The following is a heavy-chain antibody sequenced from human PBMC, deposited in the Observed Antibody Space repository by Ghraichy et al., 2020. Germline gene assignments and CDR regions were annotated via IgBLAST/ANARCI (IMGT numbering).Heavy chain of an antibody. D-gene: IGHD2-2*02. CDR1: GFTFSSYG. CDR2: IWYDGSNK. J-gene: IGHJ6*02. V-gene: IGHV3-33*01. CDR3: ARDVQDIVVVPAAINYYYGMDV. Sequence: GGSLRLSCAASGFTFSSYGMHWVRQAPGKGLEWVAVIWYDGSNKYYADSVKGRFTISRDNSKNTLYLQMNSLRAEDTAVYYCARDVQDIVVVPAAINYYYGMDVWGQGTTVTVSS.